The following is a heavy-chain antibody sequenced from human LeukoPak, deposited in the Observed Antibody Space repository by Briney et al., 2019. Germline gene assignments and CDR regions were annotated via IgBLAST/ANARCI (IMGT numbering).Heavy chain of an antibody. V-gene: IGHV3-53*01. CDR1: GFIVSNNY. Sequence: TGGSLRLSCAASGFIVSNNYMSWVRQAPGKGLEWVSVIYSDGSTYYADSVKGRFTISRDNPKNTLYLQMNSLRAEDTAVYYCASPKTPSGSYGDFDYWGQGTLVTVSS. J-gene: IGHJ4*02. D-gene: IGHD1-26*01. CDR2: IYSDGST. CDR3: ASPKTPSGSYGDFDY.